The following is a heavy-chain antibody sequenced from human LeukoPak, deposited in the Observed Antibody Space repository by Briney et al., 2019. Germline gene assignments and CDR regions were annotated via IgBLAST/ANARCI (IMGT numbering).Heavy chain of an antibody. CDR2: INSDGSSI. J-gene: IGHJ4*02. CDR1: GFTFSSYW. CDR3: ASWYQLLSY. Sequence: GGSLRLSCAASGFTFSSYWMHWVRQAPGKGLVWVSRINSDGSSISYADSVKGRLTISRDNAKNTLYLQMNSLRPEDTAVYYCASWYQLLSYWGQGTLVTVSS. V-gene: IGHV3-74*01. D-gene: IGHD2-2*01.